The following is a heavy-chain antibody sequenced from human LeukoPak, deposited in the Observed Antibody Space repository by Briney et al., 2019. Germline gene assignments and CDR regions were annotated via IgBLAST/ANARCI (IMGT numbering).Heavy chain of an antibody. V-gene: IGHV3-30-3*01. CDR3: ARGRGIQLWLVPTDY. D-gene: IGHD5-18*01. CDR2: ISYDGSNK. Sequence: HSGGSLRLSCAASGFTFRSYAMRWVRQAPGKGLEWVAVISYDGSNKYYADSVKGRFTISRDNSKNTLYLQMNSLRAEDTAAYYCARGRGIQLWLVPTDYWGQGTLVTASS. CDR1: GFTFRSYA. J-gene: IGHJ4*02.